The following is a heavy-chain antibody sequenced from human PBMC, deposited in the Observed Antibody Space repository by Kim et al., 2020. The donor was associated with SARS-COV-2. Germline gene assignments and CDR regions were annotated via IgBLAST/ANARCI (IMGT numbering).Heavy chain of an antibody. Sequence: DSVKGRFTISRDNSKNTLYLQMNSLRAEDTAVYYCAKDSYSSSWYACFDYWGQGTLVTVSS. J-gene: IGHJ4*02. D-gene: IGHD6-13*01. CDR3: AKDSYSSSWYACFDY. V-gene: IGHV3-23*01.